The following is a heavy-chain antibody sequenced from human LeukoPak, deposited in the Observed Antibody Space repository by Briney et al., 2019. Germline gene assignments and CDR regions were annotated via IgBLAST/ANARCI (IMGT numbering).Heavy chain of an antibody. CDR3: ARAVGATPNFDY. CDR1: GGSISSHY. Sequence: SETLSLICTVSGGSISSHYWSWIRQPPGKGLEWIGYIYYSGSTNYNPSLKSRVTISVDTSKNQFSLKLSSVTAADTAVCYCARAVGATPNFDYWGQGTLVTVSS. J-gene: IGHJ4*02. D-gene: IGHD1-26*01. CDR2: IYYSGST. V-gene: IGHV4-59*11.